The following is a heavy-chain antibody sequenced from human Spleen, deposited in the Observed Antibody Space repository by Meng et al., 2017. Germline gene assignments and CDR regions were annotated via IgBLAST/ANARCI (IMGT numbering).Heavy chain of an antibody. CDR2: INHSGST. CDR1: GGSFSGYY. D-gene: IGHD2-2*02. CDR3: ARGSGSPEYCSSTSCYSGGWFDP. Sequence: QVQLQESGPRLVKPSETLSLTCAVYGGSFSGYYWSWIRQPPGKGLEWIGEINHSGSTNYNPSLKSRVTISVDTSKNQFSLKLSSVTAADTAVYYCARGSGSPEYCSSTSCYSGGWFDPWGQGTLVTVSS. J-gene: IGHJ5*02. V-gene: IGHV4-34*01.